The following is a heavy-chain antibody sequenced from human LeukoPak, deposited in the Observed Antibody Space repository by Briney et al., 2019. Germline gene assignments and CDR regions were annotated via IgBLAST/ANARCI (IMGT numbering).Heavy chain of an antibody. CDR1: GCSLRNYF. D-gene: IGHD3-10*01. V-gene: IGHV4-59*01. CDR3: ARVGSYCFEY. CDR2: IDYSAAT. Sequence: SGTLSVTRTGSGCSLRNYFWRWIRQPPGKGLEWIGYIDYSAATNYNPSLKSRVTMSVDTSKHQFSLKLRSVTAADTAVYYCARVGSYCFEYWGQGTLVTVSS. J-gene: IGHJ4*02.